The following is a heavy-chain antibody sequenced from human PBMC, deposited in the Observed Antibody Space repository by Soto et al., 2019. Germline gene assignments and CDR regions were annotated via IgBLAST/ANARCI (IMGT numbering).Heavy chain of an antibody. D-gene: IGHD6-19*01. V-gene: IGHV3-30-3*01. CDR1: GFTFSSYA. Sequence: QVQLVESGGGVVQPGRSLRLSCAASGFTFSSYAMHWVRQAPGKGLEWVAVISYDGSNKYYADSVKSRFNISRDNSKNTLYLRMNSLRAEDTAVYYCARSAEEGWYSEFDYWGQGTLVIVSS. CDR2: ISYDGSNK. J-gene: IGHJ4*02. CDR3: ARSAEEGWYSEFDY.